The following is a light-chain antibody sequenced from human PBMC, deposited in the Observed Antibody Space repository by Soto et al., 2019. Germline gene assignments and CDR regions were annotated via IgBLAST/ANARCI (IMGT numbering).Light chain of an antibody. CDR2: GAS. CDR1: QSVSSNF. J-gene: IGKJ2*01. V-gene: IGKV3D-20*02. CDR3: QQRSNWPPYT. Sequence: EIVLTQSPGTLSLSPGDRATLSCRASQSVSSNFLAWYQQKPGQAPRLLIYGASIRATGIPDRFSGSGSGTDFTLTIRRLEPEDFAVYYCQQRSNWPPYTFGQGTKLEIK.